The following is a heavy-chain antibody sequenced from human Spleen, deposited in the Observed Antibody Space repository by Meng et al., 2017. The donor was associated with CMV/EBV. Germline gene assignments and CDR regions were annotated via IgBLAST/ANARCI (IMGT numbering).Heavy chain of an antibody. Sequence: LSLTCAASGFTFRNFAMNWVRQAPGKGLEWVSVIYTAATRTYYADSVKGRFTISRDDSKNMVFLRMDSLRVEDTAVYYCAKGTYGDYWYGMDVWGQGTTVTVSS. CDR1: GFTFRNFA. V-gene: IGHV3-23*03. D-gene: IGHD4-17*01. CDR2: IYTAATRT. CDR3: AKGTYGDYWYGMDV. J-gene: IGHJ6*02.